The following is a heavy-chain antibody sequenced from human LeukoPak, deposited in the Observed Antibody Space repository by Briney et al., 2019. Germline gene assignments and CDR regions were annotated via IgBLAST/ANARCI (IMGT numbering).Heavy chain of an antibody. CDR3: ARTGITGTTMDWFDP. V-gene: IGHV4-39*07. CDR1: GGSISSYY. Sequence: SETLSLTCTVSGGSISSYYWSWIRQPPGKGLEWIGSIYYSGSTSYNPSLKSRVTISVDTSKNQFSLKLSSVTAADTAVYYCARTGITGTTMDWFDPWGQGTLVTVSS. CDR2: IYYSGST. J-gene: IGHJ5*02. D-gene: IGHD1-20*01.